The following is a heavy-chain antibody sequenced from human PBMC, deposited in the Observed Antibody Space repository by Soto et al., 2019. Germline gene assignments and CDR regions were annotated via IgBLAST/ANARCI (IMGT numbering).Heavy chain of an antibody. CDR2: ISYNGRNK. D-gene: IGHD3-16*01. CDR3: ARQAKIGDRSQFYFDS. CDR1: GFTFSFYA. V-gene: IGHV3-30*04. J-gene: IGHJ4*02. Sequence: QVQLVESGGDVVQPGRSLRLSCADSGFTFSFYAVHWVRQAPGKGLEWVAVISYNGRNKHYVDSVKGRFTISRDNSQDTLYLQMDSLRPDDTAVYYCARQAKIGDRSQFYFDSWGQGTLVTVSS.